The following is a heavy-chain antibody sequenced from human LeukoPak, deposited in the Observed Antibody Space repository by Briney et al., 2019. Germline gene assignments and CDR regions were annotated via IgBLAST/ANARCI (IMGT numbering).Heavy chain of an antibody. J-gene: IGHJ3*02. CDR2: IYHSGST. CDR1: GGSISSSNW. D-gene: IGHD4-17*01. Sequence: SETLSLTCTVSGGSISSSNWWSWVRQPPGKGLEWIGEIYHSGSTNYNPSLKSRVTISVDKSKNQFSLKLSSVTAADTAVYYCARDDPHGNAFDIWGQGTMVTVSS. V-gene: IGHV4-4*02. CDR3: ARDDPHGNAFDI.